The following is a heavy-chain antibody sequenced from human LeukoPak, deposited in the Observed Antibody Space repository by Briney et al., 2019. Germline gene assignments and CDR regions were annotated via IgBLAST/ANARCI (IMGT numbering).Heavy chain of an antibody. V-gene: IGHV3-53*01. Sequence: GGSLRLSCAAPGFTVSSNYMSWVRQAPGKGLEWVSIIYSGGSTFYADSVKGRFTISRDNSKNTLYLQMNSLRAEDTAVYYCANTYSSSPLIDYWGQGTLVTVSS. CDR3: ANTYSSSPLIDY. D-gene: IGHD6-13*01. CDR1: GFTVSSNY. CDR2: IYSGGST. J-gene: IGHJ4*02.